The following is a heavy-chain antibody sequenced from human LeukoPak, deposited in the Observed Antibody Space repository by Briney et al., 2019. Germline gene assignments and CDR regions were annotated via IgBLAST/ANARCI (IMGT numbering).Heavy chain of an antibody. D-gene: IGHD1-26*01. J-gene: IGHJ4*02. CDR1: GNYW. CDR2: INSDGSWT. V-gene: IGHV3-74*01. Sequence: GGSLRLSCAASGNYWMHWVRQVPGKGLVWVSHINSDGSWTSYTDSVKGRFTISKDNAKNTVYLQMNSLRAEDTAVYYCARDLGGSPFDYWGQGTLVTVSS. CDR3: ARDLGGSPFDY.